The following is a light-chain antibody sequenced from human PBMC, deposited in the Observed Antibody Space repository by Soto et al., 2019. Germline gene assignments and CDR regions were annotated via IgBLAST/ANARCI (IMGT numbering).Light chain of an antibody. CDR2: GNS. Sequence: QSVLTQPPSVSGAPGQTVTISCTGSSSNIGAGYEVHWYQQLPGTAPKLLIYGNSNRPSGVPDRFSGSKSGTSASLAISGLQAEDEADYYCQSYDSSLSGWVFGGGTKLTVL. V-gene: IGLV1-40*01. CDR1: SSNIGAGYE. J-gene: IGLJ3*02. CDR3: QSYDSSLSGWV.